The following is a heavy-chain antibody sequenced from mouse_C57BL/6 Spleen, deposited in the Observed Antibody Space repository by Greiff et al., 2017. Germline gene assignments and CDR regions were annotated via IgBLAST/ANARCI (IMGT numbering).Heavy chain of an antibody. Sequence: QVHVKQSGAELVKPGASVKLSCKASGYTFTEYTIHWVKQRSGQGLEWIGWFYPGSGSIKYNEKFKDKATLTADKSSSTVYMELSRLTSEDSAVYFCARHGYDGYSFYYAMDYWGQGTSVTVSS. CDR1: GYTFTEYT. V-gene: IGHV1-62-2*01. CDR3: ARHGYDGYSFYYAMDY. J-gene: IGHJ4*01. CDR2: FYPGSGSI. D-gene: IGHD2-3*01.